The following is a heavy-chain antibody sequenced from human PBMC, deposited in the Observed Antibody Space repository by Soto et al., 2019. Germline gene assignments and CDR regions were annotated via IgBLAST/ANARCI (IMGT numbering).Heavy chain of an antibody. CDR3: ARGRYLDSSDYWVANLPFDH. Sequence: GGSLRLSCAASGFTFNIYVMTCVLQAPGEGLEWVSSISRSGRGSAYYADSVKGRFTISRDNSENTLFLQMNNLRDEDTALYYCARGRYLDSSDYWVANLPFDHWGLGTLVTVSS. V-gene: IGHV3-23*01. CDR2: ISRSGRGSA. D-gene: IGHD3-22*01. CDR1: GFTFNIYV. J-gene: IGHJ4*02.